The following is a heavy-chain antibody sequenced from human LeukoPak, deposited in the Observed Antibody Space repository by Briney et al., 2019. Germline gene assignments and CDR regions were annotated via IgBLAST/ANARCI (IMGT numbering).Heavy chain of an antibody. CDR1: GYTFTSYA. Sequence: ASVKVSCKASGYTFTSYAMHWVRQAPGQRLEGMGWINAGNGNTKYSQKFQGRVTSTRDTSASTAYMELSSLRSEDTAVCYCARSLRGWRHEYFQPWGQGTLVTVSS. V-gene: IGHV1-3*01. D-gene: IGHD6-19*01. CDR3: ARSLRGWRHEYFQP. J-gene: IGHJ1*01. CDR2: INAGNGNT.